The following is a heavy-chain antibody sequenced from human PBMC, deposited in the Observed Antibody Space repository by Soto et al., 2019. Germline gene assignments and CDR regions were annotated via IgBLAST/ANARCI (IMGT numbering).Heavy chain of an antibody. CDR3: AKDIADDILTGYSHFDY. V-gene: IGHV3-23*01. CDR1: GFTFSSYA. CDR2: ISGSGGST. J-gene: IGHJ4*02. Sequence: EVQLLESGGGLVQPGGSLRLSCAASGFTFSSYAMSWVRQAPGKGLEWVSAISGSGGSTYYADSVKGRFTISRDNSKNTRYLQMNSLRAEDTAVYYCAKDIADDILTGYSHFDYWGQGTLVTVSS. D-gene: IGHD3-9*01.